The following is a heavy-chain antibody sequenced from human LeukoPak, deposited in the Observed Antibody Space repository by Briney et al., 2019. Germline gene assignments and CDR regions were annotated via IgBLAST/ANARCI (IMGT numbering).Heavy chain of an antibody. J-gene: IGHJ4*02. CDR1: GFTFSSYA. V-gene: IGHV3-30-3*01. Sequence: PGGSLRLSCEASGFTFSSYAMHWVRQAPGKGLEWVAVISYDGSNKYADFVKGRSTISRDNSKNTLYLQMNSLRAEDTAVYYCARNYDSSGYYLPFDYWGQGTLVTVSS. D-gene: IGHD3-22*01. CDR2: ISYDGSNK. CDR3: ARNYDSSGYYLPFDY.